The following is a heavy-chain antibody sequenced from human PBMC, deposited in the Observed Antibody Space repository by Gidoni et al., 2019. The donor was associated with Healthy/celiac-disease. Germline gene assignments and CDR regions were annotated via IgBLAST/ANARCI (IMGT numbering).Heavy chain of an antibody. CDR3: ARDGVRTTVSTSDWYFDL. CDR2: INPNSGGT. Sequence: QVQLVQSGAEVKKPGASVKVSCKASEYTFTGYYMHWVRQAPGQGLEWMGWINPNSGGTNYAQKFQGRVTMTRDTSISTAYMELSRLRSDDTAMYYCARDGVRTTVSTSDWYFDLWGRGTLVTVSS. J-gene: IGHJ2*01. CDR1: EYTFTGYY. D-gene: IGHD4-17*01. V-gene: IGHV1-2*02.